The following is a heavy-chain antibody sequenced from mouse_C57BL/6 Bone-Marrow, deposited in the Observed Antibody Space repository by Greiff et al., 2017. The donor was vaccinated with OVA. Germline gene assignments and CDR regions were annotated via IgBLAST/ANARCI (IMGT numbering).Heavy chain of an antibody. V-gene: IGHV14-2*01. CDR3: ALTTVVAPPFAW. CDR1: GFNIKDYY. CDR2: IDPEDGET. D-gene: IGHD1-1*01. Sequence: VQLHQSGAELVKPGASVKLSCTASGFNIKDYYMHWVKQRTEQSLEWIGRIDPEDGETKYAPKFQGKATITSDTSSNTAYLQLSSLTSEDTAVYYCALTTVVAPPFAWWGQGTLVTVSA. J-gene: IGHJ3*01.